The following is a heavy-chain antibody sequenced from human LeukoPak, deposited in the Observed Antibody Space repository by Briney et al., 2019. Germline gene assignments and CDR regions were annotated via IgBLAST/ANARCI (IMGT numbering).Heavy chain of an antibody. V-gene: IGHV3-23*01. J-gene: IGHJ4*02. Sequence: GGSLRLSCAASGLTFSSYAMSWVRQAPGKGLEWVSAISGSGGSTYYADSVKGRFTISRDNSKNTLYLQMNSLRAEDTAVYYCAKDPFIVVVPAAMYFDYWGQGTLVTVSS. CDR3: AKDPFIVVVPAAMYFDY. CDR1: GLTFSSYA. D-gene: IGHD2-2*01. CDR2: ISGSGGST.